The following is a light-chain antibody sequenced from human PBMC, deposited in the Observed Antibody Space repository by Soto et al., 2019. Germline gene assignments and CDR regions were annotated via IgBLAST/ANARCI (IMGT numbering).Light chain of an antibody. CDR2: GAS. V-gene: IGKV1-39*01. J-gene: IGKJ5*01. CDR1: QSMSNY. CDR3: QQTYNTPRT. Sequence: DIQMTQSPSSLSASVGDRVTITCRASQSMSNYLNWYQQKPGKAPKLLIYGASSLQSGVPSRFSGSGSGTDFTLTINSLQPEDFATYYCQQTYNTPRTFCQGTRLEIK.